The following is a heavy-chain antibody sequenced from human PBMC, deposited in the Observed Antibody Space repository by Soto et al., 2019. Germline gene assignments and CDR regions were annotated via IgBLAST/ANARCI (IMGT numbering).Heavy chain of an antibody. V-gene: IGHV5-10-1*01. CDR3: ARFTSGYYYYCMYV. CDR1: GYSFTSYW. D-gene: IGHD2-2*01. CDR2: IDPSDSST. Sequence: GESLKISCKGSGYSFTSYWISWVRQMRGKGLERMGRIDPSDSSTYYCPSFLVHVTISSDKSISTSYLQCSSLKASDTALYYCARFTSGYYYYCMYVWGQGTTVTVSS. J-gene: IGHJ6*02.